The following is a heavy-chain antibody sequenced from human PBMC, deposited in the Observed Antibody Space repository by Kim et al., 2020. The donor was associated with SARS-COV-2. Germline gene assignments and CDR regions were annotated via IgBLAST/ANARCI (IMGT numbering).Heavy chain of an antibody. CDR2: ISSNGGST. Sequence: GGSLRLSCSASGFTFSSYAMHWVRQAPGKGLEYVSAISSNGGSTYYADSVKGRFTISRDNSKNTLYLQMSSLRAEDTAVYYCVKDHRRYSYGYRRYYYYGMDVWGQGTTVTVSS. CDR1: GFTFSSYA. J-gene: IGHJ6*02. V-gene: IGHV3-64D*06. CDR3: VKDHRRYSYGYRRYYYYGMDV. D-gene: IGHD5-18*01.